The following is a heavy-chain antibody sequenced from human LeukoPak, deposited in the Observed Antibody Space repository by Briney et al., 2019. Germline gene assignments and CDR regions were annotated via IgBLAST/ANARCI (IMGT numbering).Heavy chain of an antibody. D-gene: IGHD5-24*01. Sequence: GASVKVSCKASGYTFTSYAMHWVRQAPGQRLEWMGWINAGNGNTKYSLKFQGRVTITRDTSASTAYMELSSLRSEDTAVYYCARESQFYYYYYGMDVWGKGTTVTVSS. V-gene: IGHV1-3*01. CDR2: INAGNGNT. CDR3: ARESQFYYYYYGMDV. J-gene: IGHJ6*04. CDR1: GYTFTSYA.